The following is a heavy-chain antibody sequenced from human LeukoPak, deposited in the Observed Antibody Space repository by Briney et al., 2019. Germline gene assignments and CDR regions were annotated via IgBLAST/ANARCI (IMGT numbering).Heavy chain of an antibody. CDR3: AKGADYYGSGPGLARLYYYYYYYMDV. CDR2: ISGSGGST. J-gene: IGHJ6*03. D-gene: IGHD3-10*01. V-gene: IGHV3-23*01. Sequence: GGSLRLSCAASGFTFSSYAMSWVRQAPGKGLEWVSAISGSGGSTYYADSVKGRFTISRDNSKNTLYLQMNSLRAEDTAVYYCAKGADYYGSGPGLARLYYYYYYYMDVWGKGTTVTISS. CDR1: GFTFSSYA.